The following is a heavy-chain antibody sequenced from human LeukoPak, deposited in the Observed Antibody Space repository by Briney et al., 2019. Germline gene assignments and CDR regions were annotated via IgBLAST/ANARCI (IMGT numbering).Heavy chain of an antibody. J-gene: IGHJ4*02. CDR3: AIISDLLYYFHS. CDR1: GFTVSSTY. D-gene: IGHD3-16*02. Sequence: PGGSLRLSSAASGFTVSSTYMSWVRQSPGKGLEWVSLIYTGGNTYYPDSVKGRFTLSRDNSKNTIYLQLNTLRVEDTAMYYCAIISDLLYYFHSWGQGTLVTVSS. V-gene: IGHV3-66*01. CDR2: IYTGGNT.